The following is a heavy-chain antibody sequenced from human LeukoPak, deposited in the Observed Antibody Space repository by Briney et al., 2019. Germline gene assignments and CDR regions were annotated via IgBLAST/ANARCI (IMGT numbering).Heavy chain of an antibody. Sequence: GRSLRLSCAASGFTFSSYAMHWVCQAPGKGLEWVAVISYDGSNKYYADSVKGRFTISRDNSKNTLYLQMNSLRAEDTAVYYCARGSRIAAAGTSFDYWGQGTLVTVSS. CDR3: ARGSRIAAAGTSFDY. D-gene: IGHD6-13*01. CDR2: ISYDGSNK. V-gene: IGHV3-30-3*01. CDR1: GFTFSSYA. J-gene: IGHJ4*02.